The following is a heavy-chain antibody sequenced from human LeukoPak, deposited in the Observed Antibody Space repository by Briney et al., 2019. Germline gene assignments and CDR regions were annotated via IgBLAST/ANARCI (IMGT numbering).Heavy chain of an antibody. CDR1: GGSISSYY. J-gene: IGHJ5*02. V-gene: IGHV4-4*07. CDR2: IYTSGSA. CDR3: ARHGLWCFDP. Sequence: PSETLSLTCTVSGGSISSYYWSWIRQPAGKGLEWIGRIYTSGSANYNPSLKSRVTISVDTSKNQFSLKLSSVTAADTAVYCCARHGLWCFDPWGQGTLVTVSS. D-gene: IGHD2-8*01.